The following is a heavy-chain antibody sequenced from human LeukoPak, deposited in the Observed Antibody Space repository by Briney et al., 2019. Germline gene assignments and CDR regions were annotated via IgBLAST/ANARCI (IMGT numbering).Heavy chain of an antibody. V-gene: IGHV3-33*01. J-gene: IGHJ5*02. CDR1: GFTFSSYG. CDR3: ARDLLLAAAGTDEGWFDP. D-gene: IGHD6-13*01. Sequence: GGPLRLSCAASGFTFSSYGMHWVRQAPGKGLEWVAVIWYDGSNKYYADSVKGRFTISRDNSKNTLYLQMNSLRAEDTAVYYCARDLLLAAAGTDEGWFDPWGQGTLVTVSS. CDR2: IWYDGSNK.